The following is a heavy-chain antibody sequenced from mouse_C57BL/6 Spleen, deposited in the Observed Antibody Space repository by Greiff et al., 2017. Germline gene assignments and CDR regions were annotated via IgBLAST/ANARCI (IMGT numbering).Heavy chain of an antibody. CDR2: IYPGDGDT. D-gene: IGHD2-5*01. V-gene: IGHV1-82*01. CDR1: GYAFSSSW. CDR3: ARGGSKGAY. Sequence: QVQLKQSGPELVKPGASVKISCKASGYAFSSSWMNWVKQRPGKGLEWIGRIYPGDGDTNYNGKFKGKATLTADKSSSTAYMQLSRLASEDSAVYFCARGGSKGAYWGQGTLVTVSA. J-gene: IGHJ3*01.